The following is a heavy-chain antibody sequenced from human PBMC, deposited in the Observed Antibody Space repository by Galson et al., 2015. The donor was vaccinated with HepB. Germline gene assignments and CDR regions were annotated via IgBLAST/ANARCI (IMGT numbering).Heavy chain of an antibody. Sequence: SLRLSCAASGFTFSSYGMAWVRQAPGKGLDWVSVIYSGGSTYYADSVKGRFTISRDNSKNTLYLQLNSLRAEDTAVYYCARGEVGAVTAAFDVWGQGTMATVSS. CDR3: ARGEVGAVTAAFDV. D-gene: IGHD1-26*01. V-gene: IGHV3-53*01. CDR1: GFTFSSYG. J-gene: IGHJ3*01. CDR2: IYSGGST.